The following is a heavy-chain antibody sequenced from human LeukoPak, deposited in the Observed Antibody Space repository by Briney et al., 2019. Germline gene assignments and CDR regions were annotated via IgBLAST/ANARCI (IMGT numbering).Heavy chain of an antibody. CDR2: INHSGST. Sequence: PSETLSLTCAVYGGSFSGYYWSWIRQPPGKGLEWIGEINHSGSTNYNPSLKSRVTISVDTSKNQFSLKLSSVTAADTAVYYCARRGAARAFDIWGQGTMVTVSS. CDR3: ARRGAARAFDI. V-gene: IGHV4-34*01. J-gene: IGHJ3*02. CDR1: GGSFSGYY.